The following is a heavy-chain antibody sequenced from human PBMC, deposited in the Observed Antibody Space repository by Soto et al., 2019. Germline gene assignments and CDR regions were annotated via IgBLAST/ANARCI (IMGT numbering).Heavy chain of an antibody. CDR2: INSDGSST. Sequence: EVQLVESGGGLVQPGGSLRLSCAASGFTLSSYWTHWVRQAPGKGLVWVSRINSDGSSTSYADSVKGRFTISRDNAKNTLYLQMNSLRAEDTAVYYCARAPSSSGGMDVWGPGTTVTVSS. CDR1: GFTLSSYW. D-gene: IGHD2-15*01. J-gene: IGHJ6*02. CDR3: ARAPSSSGGMDV. V-gene: IGHV3-74*01.